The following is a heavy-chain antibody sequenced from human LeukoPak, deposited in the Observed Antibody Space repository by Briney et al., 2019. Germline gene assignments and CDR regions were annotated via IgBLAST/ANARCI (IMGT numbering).Heavy chain of an antibody. Sequence: SETLSLTCAVSGYSISSGFLWGWLRQPPGKGLEWIGSIYRSGNTYYNPSLKSRITMSVDTSKNQFSLKLSSVTAADTAVYYCARDPRWLTPDCNSIGCYVNWFDPWGQGTLVTVSS. V-gene: IGHV4-38-2*02. D-gene: IGHD2-2*01. CDR1: GYSISSGFL. CDR3: ARDPRWLTPDCNSIGCYVNWFDP. CDR2: IYRSGNT. J-gene: IGHJ5*02.